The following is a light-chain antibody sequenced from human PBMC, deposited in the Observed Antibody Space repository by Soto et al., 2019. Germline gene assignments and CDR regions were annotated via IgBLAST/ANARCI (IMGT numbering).Light chain of an antibody. CDR2: DAS. Sequence: EIVLTQSPATLSLSPGERATLSCRASQSVSSYLAWYQQKPGQAPRLLIYDASNRATGIPARFSGSGSGTDFTLTTSSLEPEAFAVYYCQQRSNWPPYTFGQGTKVESK. CDR1: QSVSSY. J-gene: IGKJ2*01. CDR3: QQRSNWPPYT. V-gene: IGKV3-11*01.